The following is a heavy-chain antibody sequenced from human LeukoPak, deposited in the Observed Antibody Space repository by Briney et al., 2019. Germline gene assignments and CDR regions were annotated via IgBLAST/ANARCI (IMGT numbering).Heavy chain of an antibody. J-gene: IGHJ4*02. V-gene: IGHV4-39*01. CDR2: VFYSGTA. CDR1: GGSISSSSYY. CDR3: ARLVGSGRWNFDY. Sequence: SETLSLTCTVSGGSISSSSYYWTWIRQPPGKGLEWIGSVFYSGTAYYNPSLKSRVTISVDTSKNQFSLNLISVTAADTAVYYCARLVGSGRWNFDYWGQGTLVTVSS. D-gene: IGHD6-19*01.